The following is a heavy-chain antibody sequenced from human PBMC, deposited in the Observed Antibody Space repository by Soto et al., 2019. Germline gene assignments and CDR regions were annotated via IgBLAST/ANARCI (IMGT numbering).Heavy chain of an antibody. V-gene: IGHV3-7*01. CDR2: VNQDGSGR. J-gene: IGHJ4*02. CDR3: ASRGAAGLHFAS. D-gene: IGHD3-10*01. CDR1: GFTFSDYW. Sequence: GGSLRLSCAASGFTFSDYWMSWVRQAPGKGLEWVGSVNQDGSGRYYVDSLKGRFTISRDNAKNSLFLQMHSLRAEDTAVYYYASRGAAGLHFASWGQGALVTVSS.